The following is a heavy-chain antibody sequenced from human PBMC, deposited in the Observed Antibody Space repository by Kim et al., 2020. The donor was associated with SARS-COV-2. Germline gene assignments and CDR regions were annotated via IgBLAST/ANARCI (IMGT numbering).Heavy chain of an antibody. CDR2: IYYSGST. CDR1: GGSISSSSYY. Sequence: SETLSLTRTVSGGSISSSSYYWGWIRQPPGKGLEWIGSIYYSGSTYYNPSLKSRVTISVDTSKNQFSLKLSSVTAADTAVYYCARGQLWLSDAFDIWGQG. CDR3: ARGQLWLSDAFDI. V-gene: IGHV4-39*07. J-gene: IGHJ3*02. D-gene: IGHD5-18*01.